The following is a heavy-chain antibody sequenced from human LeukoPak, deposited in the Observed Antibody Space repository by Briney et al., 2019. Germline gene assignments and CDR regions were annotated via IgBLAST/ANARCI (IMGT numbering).Heavy chain of an antibody. V-gene: IGHV4-59*01. CDR2: AHSSGST. D-gene: IGHD1-26*01. CDR3: ARDSHSIDIATPGGFDP. CDR1: GDSISSYF. J-gene: IGHJ5*02. Sequence: SETLSLTCTVSGDSISSYFWSWIRQPPGKGLEWIGYAHSSGSTNYNPSLMSRVTISADASKNQFSLNLRSVTAADTAVYYCARDSHSIDIATPGGFDPWGQGTLVTVSS.